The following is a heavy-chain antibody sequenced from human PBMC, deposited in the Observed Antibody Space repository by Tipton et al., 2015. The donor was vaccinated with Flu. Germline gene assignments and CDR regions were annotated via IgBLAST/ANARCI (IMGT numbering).Heavy chain of an antibody. CDR3: ARGDFWSGYLGY. V-gene: IGHV4-39*07. Sequence: TLSLTCTVSGGSISSSSYYWGWIRQPPGKGLEWIGSIYYSGSTYYNPSLKSRVTISVDTSKNQFSLKLSSVTAADTAVYYCARGDFWSGYLGYWGQGTLVTVSS. J-gene: IGHJ4*02. CDR1: GGSISSSSYY. CDR2: IYYSGST. D-gene: IGHD3-3*01.